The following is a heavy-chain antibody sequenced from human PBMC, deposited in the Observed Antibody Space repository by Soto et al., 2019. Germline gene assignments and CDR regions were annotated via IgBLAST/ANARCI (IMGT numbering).Heavy chain of an antibody. CDR2: ISGYNGNT. CDR3: AREGQAPYYYYGMDV. J-gene: IGHJ6*02. CDR1: GYTFTNYG. Sequence: QVQLVQSGAEVKKPGASVTVSCKASGYTFTNYGFSWVRQAPGQGLEWMGWISGYNGNTKYAEKFQNRVTMTTDTSTNTAHMELRSLRSDDTAVYYCAREGQAPYYYYGMDVWGQGTAVTFSS. V-gene: IGHV1-18*01. D-gene: IGHD3-16*01.